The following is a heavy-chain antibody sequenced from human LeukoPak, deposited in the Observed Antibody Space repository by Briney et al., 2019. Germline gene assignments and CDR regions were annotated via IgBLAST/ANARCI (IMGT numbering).Heavy chain of an antibody. V-gene: IGHV3-74*01. Sequence: PGRSLRLSCAASGFTFSSYGMHWVRQAPGKGLVWVSRINDDGSSTSYADSVKGRFTISRDNAKNTLYLQMSSLRGEDTAVYYCARARYSGTWTLHIWGRGTLVAVSS. D-gene: IGHD6-13*01. CDR2: INDDGSST. CDR1: GFTFSSYG. J-gene: IGHJ2*01. CDR3: ARARYSGTWTLHI.